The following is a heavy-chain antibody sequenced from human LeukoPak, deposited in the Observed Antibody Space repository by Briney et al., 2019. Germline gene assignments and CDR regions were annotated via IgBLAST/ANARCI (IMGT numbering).Heavy chain of an antibody. V-gene: IGHV1-46*01. CDR3: ATYYYDSSGYYQLDY. CDR1: GYTFSIYY. Sequence: ASVKVSCKASGYTFSIYYIHWVRQAPGQGLEWMGLINPTGGSTSYAQSFQGRVTVTRDTSTSTVYMELSSLRSEDTAVYYCATYYYDSSGYYQLDYWGQGTLVTVSS. J-gene: IGHJ4*02. D-gene: IGHD3-22*01. CDR2: INPTGGST.